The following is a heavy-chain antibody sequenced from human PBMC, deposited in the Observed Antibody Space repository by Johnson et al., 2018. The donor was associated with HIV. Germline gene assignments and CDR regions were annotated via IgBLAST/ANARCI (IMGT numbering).Heavy chain of an antibody. CDR3: ASDYGDYDHAFDI. J-gene: IGHJ3*02. CDR2: ISRGGSSASVI. Sequence: QVQLVESGGGLVKPGGSLRLSCAASGFSFSDYFVSWIRQAPGKGLEWVSYISRGGSSASVIYYADSVKGRFIISRENAKNSVYLQMNSLRSDDTAVYYCASDYGDYDHAFDIWGRGTVVTVTS. CDR1: GFSFSDYF. V-gene: IGHV3-11*04. D-gene: IGHD4-17*01.